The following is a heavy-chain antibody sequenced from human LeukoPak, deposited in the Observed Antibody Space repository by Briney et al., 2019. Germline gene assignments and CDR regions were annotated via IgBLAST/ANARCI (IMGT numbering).Heavy chain of an antibody. CDR3: ARATYYYDSSGPGAC. J-gene: IGHJ4*02. CDR1: GFTFSSYA. CDR2: ISYDGSNK. V-gene: IGHV3-30-3*01. Sequence: PGRSLRLSCAASGFTFSSYAMHWVRQAPGKGLEWVAVISYDGSNKYYADSVKGRFTISRDNSKNTLYLQMNSLRAEDTAVYYCARATYYYDSSGPGACWGQGTLVTVSS. D-gene: IGHD3-22*01.